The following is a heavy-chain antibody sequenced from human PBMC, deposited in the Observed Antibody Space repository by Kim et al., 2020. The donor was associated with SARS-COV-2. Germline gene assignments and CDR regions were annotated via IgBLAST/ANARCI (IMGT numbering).Heavy chain of an antibody. V-gene: IGHV3-23*01. J-gene: IGHJ4*01. CDR1: GFLFAGYA. D-gene: IGHD3-10*01. CDR2: ISGSGGTT. Sequence: GGSLRLSCAGSGFLFAGYAMNWVRQAPGKGLEWVAGISGSGGTTYYAGSVKGRFTISRDNSKNTLHLQMNGLTAEDKAVYYCAKGPYHYGSGSYLDYWG. CDR3: AKGPYHYGSGSYLDY.